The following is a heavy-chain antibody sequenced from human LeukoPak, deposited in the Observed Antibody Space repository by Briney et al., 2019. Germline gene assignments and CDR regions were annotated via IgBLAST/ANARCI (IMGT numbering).Heavy chain of an antibody. J-gene: IGHJ1*01. Sequence: PGGSLRLSCAASGFTFSTYALSWVRQAPGKGLEWVSTISGSGSSTYYTDSVKGRFTISRDNSKNTLYLQMTSLRAEDTAKYYCTKWGQDPEYFQDWGQGTLVTVSS. D-gene: IGHD3-16*01. CDR3: TKWGQDPEYFQD. CDR1: GFTFSTYA. V-gene: IGHV3-23*01. CDR2: ISGSGSST.